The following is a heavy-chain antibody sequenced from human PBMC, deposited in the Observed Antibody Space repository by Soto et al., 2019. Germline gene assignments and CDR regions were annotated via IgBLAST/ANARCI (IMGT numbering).Heavy chain of an antibody. CDR1: EFTFYNYV. J-gene: IGHJ3*02. Sequence: EVHLVESGGGLVQPGGSLRLSCAASEFTFYNYVMHWVRQAPGKGLEYVAGIYSNGGSTYYANSVKGRFTISRDNSKNMLYLQMGSLRAEDMAVYYCARERYSGYDFDAFDIWGQGTMVTVSS. CDR2: IYSNGGST. V-gene: IGHV3-64*01. D-gene: IGHD5-12*01. CDR3: ARERYSGYDFDAFDI.